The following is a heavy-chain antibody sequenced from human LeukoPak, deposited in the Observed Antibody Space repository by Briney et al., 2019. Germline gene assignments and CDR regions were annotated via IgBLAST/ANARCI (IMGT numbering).Heavy chain of an antibody. CDR3: TTGNWGSFSY. J-gene: IGHJ4*02. D-gene: IGHD7-27*01. V-gene: IGHV3-15*01. CDR1: GFTFSTYY. Sequence: GGSLRLSCAASGFTFSTYYMSWVRQAPGKGLEWVGRIKSKTDGGTTDYAAPVKGRFTISRDDSKHTLYLQVNSLKTEDTAVYYCTTGNWGSFSYWGQGTLVTVSS. CDR2: IKSKTDGGTT.